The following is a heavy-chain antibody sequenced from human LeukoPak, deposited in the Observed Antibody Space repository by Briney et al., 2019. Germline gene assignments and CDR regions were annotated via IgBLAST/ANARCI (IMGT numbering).Heavy chain of an antibody. V-gene: IGHV3-33*06. CDR2: IWNDGSNK. CDR3: AKDARRGFDYSNSLDY. D-gene: IGHD4-11*01. J-gene: IGHJ4*02. Sequence: GRSLRLSCAASGFTFSHYGMHWVRQAPGRGLEWVAVIWNDGSNKYYADSVKGRFTISRDNSKNTLYLQMNSLRAKDTAVYYCAKDARRGFDYSNSLDYWGQGTLVTVSS. CDR1: GFTFSHYG.